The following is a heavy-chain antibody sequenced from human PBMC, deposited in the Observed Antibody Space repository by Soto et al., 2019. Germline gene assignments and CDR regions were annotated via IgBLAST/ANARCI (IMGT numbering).Heavy chain of an antibody. CDR2: IIPIFGTA. D-gene: IGHD3-3*01. J-gene: IGHJ6*02. CDR1: GGTFSSYA. CDR3: AREKVTIFGVANRYYYYGMDV. Sequence: QVQLVQSGAEVKKPGSSVKVSCKASGGTFSSYAISWVRQAPGQGLEWMGGIIPIFGTANYAQKFQGRVTITADESTSTAYMGLSSLRSEDTAVYYCAREKVTIFGVANRYYYYGMDVWGQGTTVTVSS. V-gene: IGHV1-69*01.